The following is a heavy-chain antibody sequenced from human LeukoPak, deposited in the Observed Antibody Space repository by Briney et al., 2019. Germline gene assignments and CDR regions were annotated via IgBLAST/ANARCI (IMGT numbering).Heavy chain of an antibody. CDR3: ARNRDGYNSFDY. D-gene: IGHD5-24*01. CDR2: INAGNGNT. CDR1: GYTSTSYA. J-gene: IGHJ4*02. V-gene: IGHV1-3*01. Sequence: ASVKVSCKASGYTSTSYAMHWVRQAPGQRLEWMGWINAGNGNTKYSQKFQGRVTITRDTSASTAYMELSSLRSEDTAVYYCARNRDGYNSFDYWGQGTLVTVSS.